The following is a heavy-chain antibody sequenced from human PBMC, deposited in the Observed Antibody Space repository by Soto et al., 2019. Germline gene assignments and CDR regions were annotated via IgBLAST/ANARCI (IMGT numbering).Heavy chain of an antibody. Sequence: GGSLRLSCAASGFTFSSYWMHWVRQVPGKGLVWVSRINSDGRDTIYADSVKGRFTVSRDSAKNTLYLQMNSLRVEDTAVYYCVREMPVPIRGGYYYYSVLDAWGQGTTVTVSS. V-gene: IGHV3-74*01. CDR3: VREMPVPIRGGYYYYSVLDA. CDR2: INSDGRDT. J-gene: IGHJ6*02. CDR1: GFTFSSYW. D-gene: IGHD2-2*01.